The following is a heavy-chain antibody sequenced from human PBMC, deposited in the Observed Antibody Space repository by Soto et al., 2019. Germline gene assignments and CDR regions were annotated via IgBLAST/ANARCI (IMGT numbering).Heavy chain of an antibody. D-gene: IGHD3-10*01. CDR2: IIPIFGTA. J-gene: IGHJ6*02. V-gene: IGHV1-69*01. CDR1: GGTFSSYA. Sequence: QVQLVQSGAEVKKPGSSVKVSCKASGGTFSSYAISWVRQAPGQGLEWMGGIIPIFGTANYAQKFQGRVTITADEYTSTAYMALSSLSSEDTAVYYCARDHYGSGSYYNRYYYYGMDVWGQGTTVTVSS. CDR3: ARDHYGSGSYYNRYYYYGMDV.